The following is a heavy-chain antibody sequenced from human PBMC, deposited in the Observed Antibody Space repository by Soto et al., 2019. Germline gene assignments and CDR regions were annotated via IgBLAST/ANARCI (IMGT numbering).Heavy chain of an antibody. CDR3: AKDNGYSSGWKDY. Sequence: PGGSLKLSCAASGFTFCIYAISWLCQEPGKGLEWVSAISGSGGSAYYADSVKGRFTISRDNSKNTLYLQMNSLRAEDTAVYYCAKDNGYSSGWKDYWGQGTLVTVSS. V-gene: IGHV3-23*01. CDR1: GFTFCIYA. J-gene: IGHJ4*02. D-gene: IGHD6-19*01. CDR2: ISGSGGSA.